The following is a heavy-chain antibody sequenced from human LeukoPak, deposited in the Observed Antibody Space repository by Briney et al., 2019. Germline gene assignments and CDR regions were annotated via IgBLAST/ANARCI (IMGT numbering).Heavy chain of an antibody. J-gene: IGHJ4*02. V-gene: IGHV3-23*01. Sequence: GGTLRLSCAASGFTFSSYGMSWVRQAPGKGLEWVSAISGSGGSTYYADSVKGRFTISRDNSRNTLYLQMNSLRAEDTAVYYCARALRIYYYFDYWGQGTLVTVSS. CDR1: GFTFSSYG. D-gene: IGHD1-26*01. CDR2: ISGSGGST. CDR3: ARALRIYYYFDY.